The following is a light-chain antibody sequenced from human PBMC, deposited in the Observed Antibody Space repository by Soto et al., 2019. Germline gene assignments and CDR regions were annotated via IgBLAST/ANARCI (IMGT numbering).Light chain of an antibody. V-gene: IGKV1-27*01. CDR3: QQYKSYWT. CDR1: QGISNY. J-gene: IGKJ1*01. CDR2: TAS. Sequence: DIQMTQSPSSLSASAGDRVTITCRASQGISNYLAWYQQRPGKVPKLLIYTASTLQSGVPSRFSGSGSGTEFTLTISRLQPDDFATYYCQQYKSYWTFGQGTKVDIK.